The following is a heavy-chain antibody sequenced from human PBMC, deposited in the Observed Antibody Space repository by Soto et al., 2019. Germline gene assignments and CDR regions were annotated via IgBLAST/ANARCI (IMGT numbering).Heavy chain of an antibody. CDR3: ERAYGDYVLAFDI. D-gene: IGHD4-17*01. CDR1: GGSFSGYY. V-gene: IGHV4-34*01. J-gene: IGHJ3*02. CDR2: INHSGST. Sequence: SETLSLTCAVYGGSFSGYYWSWIRQPPGKGLEWIGEINHSGSTNYNPSLKSRVTISVDTSKNQFSLKLSSVTAADTALYYCERAYGDYVLAFDIWGQGTMVTVSS.